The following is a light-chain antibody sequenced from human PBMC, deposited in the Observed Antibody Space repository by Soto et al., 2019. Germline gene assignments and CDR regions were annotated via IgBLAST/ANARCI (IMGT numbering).Light chain of an antibody. CDR2: AAS. CDR1: QSITNY. J-gene: IGKJ1*01. V-gene: IGKV1-39*01. Sequence: DIQMTQSPSSLSTSVGDRVTITCRASQSITNYLNWYQQKPGKVPKLLIYAASRLQSGVPSRFSGSGSGTYFTLTINSLQPEDFAIYYCQQSYITPWTFGQGTKVEIK. CDR3: QQSYITPWT.